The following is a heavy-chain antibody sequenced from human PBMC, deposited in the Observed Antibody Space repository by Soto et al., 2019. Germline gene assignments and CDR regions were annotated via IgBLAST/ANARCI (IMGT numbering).Heavy chain of an antibody. CDR3: ARAGSSPDPYYYYMDV. Sequence: QVQLQQWGAGLLKPSETLSLTCAVYGGSFSGYYWSWIRQPPGKGLEWIGEINHSGSTNYNPSLKRRVTISVDTSKNQFSLKLSSVTAADTAVYYCARAGSSPDPYYYYMDVWGKGTTVTVSS. CDR2: INHSGST. CDR1: GGSFSGYY. J-gene: IGHJ6*03. D-gene: IGHD6-6*01. V-gene: IGHV4-34*01.